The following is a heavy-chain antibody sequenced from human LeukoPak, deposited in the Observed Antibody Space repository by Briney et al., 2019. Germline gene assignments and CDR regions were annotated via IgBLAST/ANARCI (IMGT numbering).Heavy chain of an antibody. V-gene: IGHV3-23*01. D-gene: IGHD6-6*01. CDR3: AKGRSIAARPDFDY. CDR2: ISESGGTT. Sequence: GGSLRLSCAASGFTFSRYAMTWVRQAPGKGLQWVSVISESGGTTYYADSVKGRVAISRDNSKNMLFLQIYNLRAEDTAVYYCAKGRSIAARPDFDYWGQGTLVTVSS. J-gene: IGHJ4*02. CDR1: GFTFSRYA.